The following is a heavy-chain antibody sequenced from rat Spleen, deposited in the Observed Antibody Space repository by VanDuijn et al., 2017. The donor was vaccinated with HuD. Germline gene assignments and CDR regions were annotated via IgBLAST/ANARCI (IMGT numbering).Heavy chain of an antibody. J-gene: IGHJ2*01. D-gene: IGHD1-10*01. V-gene: IGHV1-57*01. CDR3: AREGVTTVDY. Sequence: QVQLQQSGAELAKPGSSVKISCKASGYTFTSYDISWIKQTTGQGLEYIGYINTGSGGTYYNEKFKGKATLTVDKSSSTAFMQLSSLTPDDSAVYYCAREGVTTVDYWGQGVMVTVSS. CDR1: GYTFTSYD. CDR2: INTGSGGT.